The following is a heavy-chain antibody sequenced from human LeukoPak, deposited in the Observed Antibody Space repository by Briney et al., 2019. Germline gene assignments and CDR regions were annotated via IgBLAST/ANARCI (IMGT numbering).Heavy chain of an antibody. J-gene: IGHJ6*03. CDR1: GGSISSSSYY. CDR3: ARLRPTYYDILTGYWNLGEGYYMDV. CDR2: IYYSGST. D-gene: IGHD3-9*01. V-gene: IGHV4-39*01. Sequence: SETLSLTCTVSGGSISSSSYYWGWIRQPPGKGLEWIGSIYYSGSTYYNPSLKSRVTISVDTSKNQFSLKLSSVTAADTAVYYCARLRPTYYDILTGYWNLGEGYYMDVWGKGTTVTISS.